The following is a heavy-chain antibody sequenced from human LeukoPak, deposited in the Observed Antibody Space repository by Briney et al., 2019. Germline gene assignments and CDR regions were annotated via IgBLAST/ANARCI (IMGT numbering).Heavy chain of an antibody. D-gene: IGHD4-17*01. CDR3: ARISTVTHQFDY. CDR1: SGSITTYY. Sequence: PSETLSLTCSVSSGSITTYYWNWIRQAPGKEPEWIGYIHHSGSTNYNPSLKSRVTISVDTSKNQFSLNLNSVTAADTAVYYCARISTVTHQFDYWGQGMLVTVSS. CDR2: IHHSGST. J-gene: IGHJ4*02. V-gene: IGHV4-59*12.